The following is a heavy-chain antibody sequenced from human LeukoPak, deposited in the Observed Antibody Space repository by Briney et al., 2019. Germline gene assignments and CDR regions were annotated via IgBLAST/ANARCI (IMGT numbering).Heavy chain of an antibody. CDR1: GFPFSSYW. CDR2: INSDGSAT. J-gene: IGHJ6*02. V-gene: IGHV3-74*01. Sequence: PGGSLRLSCAASGFPFSSYWMHWVRQVPGKGLLWVSRINSDGSATISADSVRGRFTISRDNAKNTLYLQMSGLRAEDTAVYHCASDSPYYGMDVWGQRTTVTVSS. CDR3: ASDSPYYGMDV.